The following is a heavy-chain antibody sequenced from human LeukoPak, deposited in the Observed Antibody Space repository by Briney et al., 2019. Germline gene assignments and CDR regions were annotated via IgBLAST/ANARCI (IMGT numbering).Heavy chain of an antibody. CDR3: ARLSGPTRRPTIDY. CDR2: IYTSGST. Sequence: SETLSLTCAVSGGSISGWYWSWIRQPAGKGLEWIGRIYTSGSTNYNPSLKSRVTISVDTSKNQFSLKLSSVTAADTAVYYCARLSGPTRRPTIDYWGQGTLVTVSS. V-gene: IGHV4-4*07. J-gene: IGHJ4*02. D-gene: IGHD2-15*01. CDR1: GGSISGWY.